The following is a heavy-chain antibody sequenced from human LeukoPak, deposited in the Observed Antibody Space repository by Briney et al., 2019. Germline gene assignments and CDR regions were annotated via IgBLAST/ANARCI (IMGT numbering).Heavy chain of an antibody. J-gene: IGHJ6*03. CDR3: ARGDWGSPGYYYMDV. D-gene: IGHD7-27*01. CDR2: IYPSGST. Sequence: PSETLSLTCTVSGASLSSGSYYWSWIRQPAGKGLEWIGRIYPSGSTDYNPSLKSRVTISIDTSKNQFSLKQSSVTAADTAVYYCARGDWGSPGYYYMDVWGKGTTVTISS. CDR1: GASLSSGSYY. V-gene: IGHV4-61*02.